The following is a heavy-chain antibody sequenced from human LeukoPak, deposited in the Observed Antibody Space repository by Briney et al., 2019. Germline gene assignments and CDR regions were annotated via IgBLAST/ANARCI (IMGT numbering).Heavy chain of an antibody. CDR3: VYPIGVVVITGN. D-gene: IGHD3-22*01. V-gene: IGHV3-23*01. CDR2: ISGSGGST. CDR1: GFTFSSYA. J-gene: IGHJ4*02. Sequence: PGGSLRLSCAASGFTFSSYAMSWVRQASGKGLEWVSAISGSGGSTYYADSVKGRFTISRDNSKNTLYLQMNSLRAEDTAVYYCVYPIGVVVITGNWGQGTLVTVSS.